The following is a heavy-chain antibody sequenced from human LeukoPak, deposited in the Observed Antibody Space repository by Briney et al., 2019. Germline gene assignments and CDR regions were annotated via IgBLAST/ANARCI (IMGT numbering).Heavy chain of an antibody. CDR3: STHPTSGF. D-gene: IGHD2-15*01. J-gene: IGHJ4*02. CDR2: IKSRTDGGTT. CDR1: FSTFNKAW. V-gene: IGHV3-15*07. Sequence: GGSLRLSCAASFSTFNKAWMNWVRQAPGKGLEWVGRIKSRTDGGTTDYAAAVKGRFTISRDDSENTAYLQMNSLKIEDTAVYYCSTHPTSGFWGQGTLVTVSS.